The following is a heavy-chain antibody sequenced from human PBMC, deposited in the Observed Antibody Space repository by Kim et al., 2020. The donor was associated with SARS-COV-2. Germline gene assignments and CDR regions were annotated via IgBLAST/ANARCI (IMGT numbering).Heavy chain of an antibody. D-gene: IGHD3-9*01. CDR2: IIPILGIA. CDR1: GGTFSSYA. J-gene: IGHJ4*02. V-gene: IGHV1-69*04. CDR3: ARVRPATNYDILTGYYRGGEARLILDY. Sequence: SVKVSCKASGGTFSSYAISWVRQAPGQGLEWMGRIIPILGIANYAQKFQGRVTLTADKSTSTAYMELSSLRSEDTAVYYCARVRPATNYDILTGYYRGGEARLILDYWGQGTLVTVSS.